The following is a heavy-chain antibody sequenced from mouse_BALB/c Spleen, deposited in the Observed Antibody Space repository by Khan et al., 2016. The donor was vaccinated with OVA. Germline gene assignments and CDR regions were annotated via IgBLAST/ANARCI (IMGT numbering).Heavy chain of an antibody. D-gene: IGHD2-14*01. J-gene: IGHJ4*01. CDR3: ARAYYRYAGYYGMDY. V-gene: IGHV2-6-4*01. Sequence: QVQLKESGPGLVAPSQSLSITCTVSGFSLSRYDIHWVRQPPGKGLEWLGMIWGGGGTDYNSTLTSRLSISKDNSKSQVFLKMNSRHTDDTAMYYCARAYYRYAGYYGMDYWGQGTSVTVSS. CDR2: IWGGGGT. CDR1: GFSLSRYD.